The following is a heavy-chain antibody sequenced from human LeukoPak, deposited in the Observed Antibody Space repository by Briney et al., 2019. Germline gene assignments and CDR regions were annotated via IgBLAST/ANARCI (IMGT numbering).Heavy chain of an antibody. CDR1: GYTFTSYA. J-gene: IGHJ6*03. D-gene: IGHD4-17*01. CDR3: ARVTGDYGTYYMDV. V-gene: IGHV7-4-1*02. Sequence: GASVKVSCKASGYTFTSYAMNWVRQAPGQGLEWMGWINTNTGNPTYAQGFTGRSVFSLDTSVSTAYLQISSLKAEDTAVYYCARVTGDYGTYYMDVWGKGTTVTVSS. CDR2: INTNTGNP.